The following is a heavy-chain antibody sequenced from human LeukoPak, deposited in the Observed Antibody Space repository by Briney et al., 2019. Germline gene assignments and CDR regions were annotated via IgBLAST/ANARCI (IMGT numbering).Heavy chain of an antibody. CDR2: IYYSGST. CDR1: GGSISSGDYY. D-gene: IGHD3-10*01. Sequence: SETLSLTCTVSGGSISSGDYYWSWIRQPRGKGLEWIGYIYYSGSTYYNPSLKSRVTISVDTSKNQFSLKLSSVTAADTAVYYCAREHYYYGSGSLMWFDPWGQGTLVTVSS. J-gene: IGHJ5*02. V-gene: IGHV4-30-4*08. CDR3: AREHYYYGSGSLMWFDP.